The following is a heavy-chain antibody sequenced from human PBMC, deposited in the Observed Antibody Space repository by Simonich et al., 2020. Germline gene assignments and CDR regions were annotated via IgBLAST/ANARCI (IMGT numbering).Heavy chain of an antibody. J-gene: IGHJ4*02. D-gene: IGHD1-1*01. CDR2: INHSGST. CDR1: GGSFSGYY. Sequence: QVQLQQLGAGLLKPSETLSLTCAVYGGSFSGYYWSWIRQPPGRGLEWIGEINHSGSTNYNPSLKIRFTISVDTSKNQFSLKLSSVTAADTAVYYCARHLQLGPFDYWGQGTLVTVSS. CDR3: ARHLQLGPFDY. V-gene: IGHV4-34*01.